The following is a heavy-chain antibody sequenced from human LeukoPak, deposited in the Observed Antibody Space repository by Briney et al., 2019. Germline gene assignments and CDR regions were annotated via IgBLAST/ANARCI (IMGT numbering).Heavy chain of an antibody. Sequence: SETLSLTCTVSGGYISSYYWSWIRQPPGKGLEWIGYIYYSGSTNYNPSLKSRVTISVDTSKNQFSLKLSSVTAADTAVYYCARGHYDSSGYCLDYWGQGTLVTVSS. CDR2: IYYSGST. CDR3: ARGHYDSSGYCLDY. V-gene: IGHV4-59*01. D-gene: IGHD3-22*01. CDR1: GGYISSYY. J-gene: IGHJ4*02.